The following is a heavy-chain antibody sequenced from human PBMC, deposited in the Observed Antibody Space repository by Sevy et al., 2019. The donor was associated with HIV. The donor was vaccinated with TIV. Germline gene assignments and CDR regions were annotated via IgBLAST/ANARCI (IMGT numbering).Heavy chain of an antibody. CDR1: GFTFSSYI. CDR3: ARDEYSYASGFDY. V-gene: IGHV3-21*01. CDR2: ISSGGDYM. J-gene: IGHJ4*02. D-gene: IGHD5-18*01. Sequence: GGSLRLSCAASGFTFSSYIMNWVRQAPGMGLEWVSSISSGGDYMYYTNSVKGRFTISRDNAKNSLYLHMNSLRAEDTAVYYCARDEYSYASGFDYWGQGTLVTVSS.